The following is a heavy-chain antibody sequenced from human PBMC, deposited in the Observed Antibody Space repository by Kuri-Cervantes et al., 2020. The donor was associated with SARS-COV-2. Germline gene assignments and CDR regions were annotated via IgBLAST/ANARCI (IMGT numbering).Heavy chain of an antibody. CDR2: ISYDGSNK. CDR3: ARDPHGMDV. CDR1: GFTFSSYA. J-gene: IGHJ6*02. Sequence: GGSLRLSCAASGFTFSSYAMHWVRQAPGKGLEWVAAISYDGSNKYYADSVKGRFTISRDNSKNTLYLQMNSLRAEDTAVYYCARDPHGMDVWGQGTMVTVSS. V-gene: IGHV3-30-3*01.